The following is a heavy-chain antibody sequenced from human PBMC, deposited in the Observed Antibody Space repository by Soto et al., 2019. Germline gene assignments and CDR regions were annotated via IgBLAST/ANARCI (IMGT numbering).Heavy chain of an antibody. CDR2: MNPNSGNT. J-gene: IGHJ6*03. Sequence: SVKVSCKASGYTFTSYDIDWLRQATGQGLEWMGWMNPNSGNTGYAQKFQGRVTMTRNTSISTAYMELSSLRSEDTAVYYCARGAGVYDYIWGSYRPGGYMDVWGKGTTVTVSS. D-gene: IGHD3-16*02. CDR3: ARGAGVYDYIWGSYRPGGYMDV. CDR1: GYTFTSYD. V-gene: IGHV1-8*01.